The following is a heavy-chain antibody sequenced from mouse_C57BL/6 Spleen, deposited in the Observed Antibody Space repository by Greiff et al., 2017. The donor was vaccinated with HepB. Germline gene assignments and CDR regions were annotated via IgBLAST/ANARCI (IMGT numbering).Heavy chain of an antibody. CDR2: IYPSDSET. J-gene: IGHJ3*01. D-gene: IGHD2-3*01. V-gene: IGHV1-61*01. CDR1: GYTFTSYW. CDR3: ARRGVYDGYYLWAY. Sequence: VQLQQPGAELVRPGSSVKLSCKASGYTFTSYWMDWVKQRPGQGLEWIGNIYPSDSETHYNQKFKDKATLTVDKSSSTAYMQLSSLTSEDSAVYYCARRGVYDGYYLWAYWGQGTLVTVSA.